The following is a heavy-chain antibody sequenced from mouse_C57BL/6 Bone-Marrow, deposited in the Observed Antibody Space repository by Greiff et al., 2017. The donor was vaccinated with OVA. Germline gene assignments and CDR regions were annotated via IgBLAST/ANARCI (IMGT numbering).Heavy chain of an antibody. J-gene: IGHJ2*01. CDR3: ARYKGRVAVDYFDY. Sequence: EVQLVESGGGLVQPGDSLSLSCAASGFTFTNYYMSWVRQPPGKALELFAFIRHHPHGSTTEYSASVKGRFTISRDNSQSILYLQMNALRAEDSATYYCARYKGRVAVDYFDYWGQGTALTVSS. V-gene: IGHV7-3*01. CDR2: IRHHPHGSTT. D-gene: IGHD1-1*01. CDR1: GFTFTNYY.